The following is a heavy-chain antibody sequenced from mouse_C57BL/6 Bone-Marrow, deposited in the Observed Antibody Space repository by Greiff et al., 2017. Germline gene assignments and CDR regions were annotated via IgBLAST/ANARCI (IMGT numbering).Heavy chain of an antibody. CDR1: GYTFTSYW. V-gene: IGHV1-64*01. J-gene: IGHJ2*01. CDR3: ARESGWLLRLDY. Sequence: QVQLKQPGAELVKPGASVKLSCKASGYTFTSYWLHWVKQRPGQGLEWIGMIHPNSGSTNYNEKFKSKATLTVDKSSSTAYMQLSSLTSEDSAVYYCARESGWLLRLDYWGQGTTLTGSS. CDR2: IHPNSGST. D-gene: IGHD2-3*01.